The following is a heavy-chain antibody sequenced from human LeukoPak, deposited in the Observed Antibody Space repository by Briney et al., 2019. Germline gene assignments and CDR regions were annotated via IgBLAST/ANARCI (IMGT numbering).Heavy chain of an antibody. CDR3: ARFKKGVYAIPRHSDAFDI. CDR1: GGTFSSYA. Sequence: ASVKVSCKASGGTFSSYAISWVRQAPGQGLEWMGGIIPIFGTANYAQKFQGRVTITTDESTSTAYMELSSLRSEDTAVYYCARFKKGVYAIPRHSDAFDIWGQGTMVTVSS. D-gene: IGHD2-8*01. CDR2: IIPIFGTA. V-gene: IGHV1-69*05. J-gene: IGHJ3*02.